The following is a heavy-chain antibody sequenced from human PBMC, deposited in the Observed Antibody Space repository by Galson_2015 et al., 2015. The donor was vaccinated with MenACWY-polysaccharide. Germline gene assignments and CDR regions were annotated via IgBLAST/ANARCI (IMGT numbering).Heavy chain of an antibody. CDR3: ARGGYCSGGSCYEALALDY. Sequence: SVKVSCKASGYTFTSYYMHWVRQAPGQGLEWMGIINPSGGSTSYAQKFQGRVTMTSDTSTSTVYMALSSLRSEDTAVYYCARGGYCSGGSCYEALALDYRVQGTLVTVSS. CDR1: GYTFTSYY. J-gene: IGHJ4*02. CDR2: INPSGGST. D-gene: IGHD2-15*01. V-gene: IGHV1-46*01.